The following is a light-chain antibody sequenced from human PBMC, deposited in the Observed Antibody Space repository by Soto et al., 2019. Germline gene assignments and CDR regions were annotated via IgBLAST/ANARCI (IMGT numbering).Light chain of an antibody. CDR3: MLLYTGARV. CDR1: TGSVTSGHY. V-gene: IGLV7-46*01. J-gene: IGLJ3*02. CDR2: DTS. Sequence: QAVVTQEPSLTVSPGGTVTLTCGSSTGSVTSGHYPYWFQQKPGQVPRRLIYDTSNKHSWTPGRFSGSLLGGKAALTLSGAQPEDEADYYCMLLYTGARVFGGGTKLTVL.